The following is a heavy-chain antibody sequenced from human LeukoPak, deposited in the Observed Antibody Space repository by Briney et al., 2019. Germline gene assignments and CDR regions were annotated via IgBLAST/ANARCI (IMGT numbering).Heavy chain of an antibody. CDR1: GFTFDEYG. CDR3: ARDPYGDYFFDY. CDR2: INWDGGST. J-gene: IGHJ4*02. D-gene: IGHD4-17*01. V-gene: IGHV3-20*04. Sequence: GALRLSCAASGFTFDEYGMSWVRQAPGKGLEWVSSINWDGGSTAYADSVQGRFTISRDNAKNSLYLQMNSLRAEDTAVYYCARDPYGDYFFDYWGQGTLVTVSS.